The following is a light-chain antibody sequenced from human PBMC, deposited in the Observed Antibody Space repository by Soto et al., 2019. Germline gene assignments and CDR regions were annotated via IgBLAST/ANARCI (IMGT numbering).Light chain of an antibody. CDR3: QQYEILPPA. J-gene: IGKJ3*01. CDR2: DAS. CDR1: QDITNS. V-gene: IGKV1-33*01. Sequence: DIQMTQSPSSLSASVGDRVTTTCHASQDITNSLSWYQQRPGKAPRLLIYDASVLDRGVPSRFSRSGSGTNFTFTISSLQPEDIATYFCQQYEILPPAFGPGTKVDFK.